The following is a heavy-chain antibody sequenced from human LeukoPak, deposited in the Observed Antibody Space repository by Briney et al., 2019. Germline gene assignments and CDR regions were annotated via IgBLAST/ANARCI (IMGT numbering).Heavy chain of an antibody. V-gene: IGHV5-51*01. CDR2: FYPGDSEI. Sequence: PGESLRISCKGSGYSFTSHWIGWVRQMPGKGLEWMGMFYPGDSEIRYSPSFQGQVTISADRSISTAYLQWSSLKASDTAMYYCARQSSGYLFDYWGQGTLVTVSS. D-gene: IGHD3-22*01. CDR1: GYSFTSHW. CDR3: ARQSSGYLFDY. J-gene: IGHJ4*02.